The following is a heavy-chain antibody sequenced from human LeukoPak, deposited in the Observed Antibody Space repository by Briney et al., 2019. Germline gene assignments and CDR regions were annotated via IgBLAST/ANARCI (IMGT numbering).Heavy chain of an antibody. D-gene: IGHD3-22*01. CDR1: GFIFNNFA. CDR3: AKGSSGYFADL. J-gene: IGHJ5*02. V-gene: IGHV3-23*01. CDR2: ISNDGGGT. Sequence: GGSLGPSCTASGFIFNNFALIWFRQAPGKGLEWVSAISNDGGGTYYADFVKGRFTISRDNSKNSLFLQMNSLRAEDTALYYCAKGSSGYFADLWGQGTLVTVSS.